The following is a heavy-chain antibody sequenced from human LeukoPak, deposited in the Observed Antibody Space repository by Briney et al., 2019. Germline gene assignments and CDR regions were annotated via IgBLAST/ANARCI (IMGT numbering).Heavy chain of an antibody. J-gene: IGHJ6*02. D-gene: IGHD1-26*01. CDR1: GFTLSSYA. V-gene: IGHV3-30-3*01. CDR2: MSYDGSTK. Sequence: GGSLRLSCAVFGFTLSSYAMHWVRQAPGKGLEWVAVMSYDGSTKYYADSVKGRFTISRDNSKNTLYLHMNSLRAEDTAVYYRARGEVVGATFGYYGMDVWGQGTTVTVSS. CDR3: ARGEVVGATFGYYGMDV.